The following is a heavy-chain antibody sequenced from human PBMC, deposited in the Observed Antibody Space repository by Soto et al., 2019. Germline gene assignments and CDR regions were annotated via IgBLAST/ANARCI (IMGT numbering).Heavy chain of an antibody. J-gene: IGHJ4*02. CDR3: PHRSMIRGGFDS. V-gene: IGHV2-5*02. Sequence: QITLKESGPTLMKPTQTLTLTCSFPGFSLSTNVVAVGWIRQPPEKVLEWLALIDGDDEKRYSPYLKSRYTTTKDTTKKLVGLAMINMDPGDTAKYDCPHRSMIRGGFDSWGQGTLVTVSS. D-gene: IGHD3-10*01. CDR1: GFSLSTNVVA. CDR2: IDGDDEK.